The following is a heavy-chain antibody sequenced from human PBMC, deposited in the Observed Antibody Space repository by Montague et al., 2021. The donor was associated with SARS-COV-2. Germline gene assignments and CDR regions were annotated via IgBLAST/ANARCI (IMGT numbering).Heavy chain of an antibody. CDR1: GGSISSSNYY. D-gene: IGHD5-12*01. J-gene: IGHJ3*02. Sequence: SETLSPTCTVSGGSISSSNYYWDWIRQPPGKGLEWIGSIYDRGSTYYXPSLESRVTISVDTSKNHFSLKLSSVTAADTAVYYCARRGRKLLPVATTIGGFDIWGQGTMVTVSS. CDR3: ARRGRKLLPVATTIGGFDI. CDR2: IYDRGST. V-gene: IGHV4-39*02.